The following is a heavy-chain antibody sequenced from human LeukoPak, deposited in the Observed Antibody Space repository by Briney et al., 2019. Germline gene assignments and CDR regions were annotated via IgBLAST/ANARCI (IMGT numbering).Heavy chain of an antibody. J-gene: IGHJ5*02. CDR2: IRYDGSNK. D-gene: IGHD3-9*01. CDR3: AKEGGTPDVLRYFDWLGDQTNWFDP. CDR1: GFTFSSYG. V-gene: IGHV3-30*02. Sequence: PGGSLRLSCAASGFTFSSYGMHWVRQAPGKGLEWVAFIRYDGSNKYYADSVKGRFTISRDNSKNTLYLQMNSLRAEDTAVYYCAKEGGTPDVLRYFDWLGDQTNWFDPWGQGTLVTVSS.